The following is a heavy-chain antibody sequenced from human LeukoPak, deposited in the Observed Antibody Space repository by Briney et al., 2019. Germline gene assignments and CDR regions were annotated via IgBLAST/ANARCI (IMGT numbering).Heavy chain of an antibody. CDR3: ARHAPNSRVAFDI. D-gene: IGHD4/OR15-4a*01. CDR2: FNPADSDI. V-gene: IGHV5-51*01. CDR1: GYSFTSYW. Sequence: GESLKISCKGSGYSFTSYWIGWVRQMPGKGLEWMGTFNPADSDIRYSPSLQGQVTISVDKSISTAYLQWSSLKASDTAMYYCARHAPNSRVAFDIWGQGTMISVSS. J-gene: IGHJ3*02.